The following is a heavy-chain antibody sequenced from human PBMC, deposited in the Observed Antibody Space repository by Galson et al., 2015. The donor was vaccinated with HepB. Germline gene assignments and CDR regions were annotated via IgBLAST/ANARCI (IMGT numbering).Heavy chain of an antibody. Sequence: SVKVSCKASGYTFTSYGISWVRQAPGQGLEWMGWISAYNGNTNYAQKLQGRVTMTTDTSTSTAYMELRSLRSDDTAVYYCARAYEAMVRGVAGWFDPWGQGTLVTVSS. CDR2: ISAYNGNT. D-gene: IGHD3-10*01. V-gene: IGHV1-18*01. J-gene: IGHJ5*02. CDR3: ARAYEAMVRGVAGWFDP. CDR1: GYTFTSYG.